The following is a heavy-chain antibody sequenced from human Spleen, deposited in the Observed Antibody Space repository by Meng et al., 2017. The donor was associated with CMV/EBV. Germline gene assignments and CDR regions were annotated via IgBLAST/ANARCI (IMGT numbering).Heavy chain of an antibody. CDR1: GFTFSSYE. J-gene: IGHJ5*02. Sequence: GESLKISCAAPGFTFSSYEMNWVRQAPGKGLEWVSYISRSGSITYYTDSVKGRFTISRDNSKNTLYLQMNSLRAEDTAVYYCASMGYCSSTSCHVENWFDPWGQGTLVTVSS. CDR2: ISRSGSIT. CDR3: ASMGYCSSTSCHVENWFDP. V-gene: IGHV3-48*03. D-gene: IGHD2-2*01.